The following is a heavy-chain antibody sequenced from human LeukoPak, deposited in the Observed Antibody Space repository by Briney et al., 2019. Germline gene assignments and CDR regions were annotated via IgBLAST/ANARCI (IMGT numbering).Heavy chain of an antibody. J-gene: IGHJ4*02. Sequence: ASAKVSCKASGYTFTTYYMHWVRQAPGQGLEWMGIINPSGGSTGYAQKFQGRVTMTRDTSTSTVYMELRSLRSEDTAVYYCARDYYYGSTGYDSYYFDYWGQGALVSVSS. V-gene: IGHV1-46*01. D-gene: IGHD3-22*01. CDR2: INPSGGST. CDR3: ARDYYYGSTGYDSYYFDY. CDR1: GYTFTTYY.